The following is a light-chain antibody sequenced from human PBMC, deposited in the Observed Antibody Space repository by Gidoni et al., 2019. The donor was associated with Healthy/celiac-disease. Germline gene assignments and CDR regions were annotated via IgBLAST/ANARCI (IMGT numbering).Light chain of an antibody. V-gene: IGKV3-20*01. CDR2: GAS. CDR3: QQYGSSSWT. Sequence: IVLTHSPGTLSLSPGERATLSCRASQSVSSSYLAWYQQKPGQAPRLLIYGASSRATGIPDRFSGSGSGTDFTLNISRLEPEDFAVYYCQQYGSSSWTFGQGTKVEIK. J-gene: IGKJ1*01. CDR1: QSVSSSY.